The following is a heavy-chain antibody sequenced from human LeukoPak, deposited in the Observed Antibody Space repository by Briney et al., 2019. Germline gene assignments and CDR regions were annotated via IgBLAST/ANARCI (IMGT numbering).Heavy chain of an antibody. D-gene: IGHD2-2*01. Sequence: GGSLRLSCAASGFTFSSYTLSWVRQALGKGLEWVSTLSGSGGSTNYADSVKGRFTISRDNSKNTLYLRMYSLRAEDTAVYYCAKGRLVPAALLDYWGQGTLVTVSS. V-gene: IGHV3-23*01. CDR1: GFTFSSYT. CDR2: LSGSGGST. CDR3: AKGRLVPAALLDY. J-gene: IGHJ4*02.